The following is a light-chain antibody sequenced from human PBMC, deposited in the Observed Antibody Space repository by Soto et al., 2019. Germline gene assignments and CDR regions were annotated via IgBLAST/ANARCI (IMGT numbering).Light chain of an antibody. CDR1: QSVSNNY. J-gene: IGKJ1*01. V-gene: IGKV3-20*01. CDR3: QQYGSSGT. CDR2: GAS. Sequence: EIVRTQSPATLSVSPGGRATRSCRASQSVSNNYLAWYQQKPGQAPRLLIYGASNRATGIPDRFSGSGSGTDFTLTISRLEPEDFAVYYCQQYGSSGTFGQGTKVDIK.